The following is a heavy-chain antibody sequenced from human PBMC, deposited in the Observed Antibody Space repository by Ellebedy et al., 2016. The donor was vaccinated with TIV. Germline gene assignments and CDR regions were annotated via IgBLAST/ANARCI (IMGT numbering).Heavy chain of an antibody. D-gene: IGHD1-26*01. Sequence: AASVKVSCKASGYTFTSYAMHWVRQAPGQRREWMGWINAGNGNTKYSQKFQGSVTITRDTSASTAYMELSSLRSEDTAVYYCAREGVVGANRGGYFDTWGQGTLVTVSS. CDR2: INAGNGNT. CDR1: GYTFTSYA. J-gene: IGHJ4*02. V-gene: IGHV1-3*01. CDR3: AREGVVGANRGGYFDT.